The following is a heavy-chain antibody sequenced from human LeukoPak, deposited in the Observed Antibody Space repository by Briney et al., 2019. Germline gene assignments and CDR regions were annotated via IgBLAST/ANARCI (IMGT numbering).Heavy chain of an antibody. Sequence: GGSLRLSCATSGFIFSNYHMNWVRQAPGKGLEWVSSNSTSSSSIFYADSRRGRFTISSDNAKNSLYLQMNSLRAEDTAVYYCARGPGTYGVTAYFYYGMDVWGQETTVTVSS. V-gene: IGHV3-21*01. J-gene: IGHJ6*02. CDR3: ARGPGTYGVTAYFYYGMDV. D-gene: IGHD2-21*02. CDR2: NSTSSSSI. CDR1: GFIFSNYH.